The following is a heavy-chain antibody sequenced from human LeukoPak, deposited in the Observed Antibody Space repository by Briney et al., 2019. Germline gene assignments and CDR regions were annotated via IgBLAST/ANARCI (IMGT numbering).Heavy chain of an antibody. CDR1: GGTFSSYA. V-gene: IGHV1-69*13. Sequence: GASVKVSCKASGGTFSSYATSWVRQAPGQGLEWMGGIIPIFGTANYAQKFQGRVTITADESTSTAYMELSSLRSEDTAVYYCARDRDPGGFDPWGQGTLVTVSS. J-gene: IGHJ5*02. CDR3: ARDRDPGGFDP. CDR2: IIPIFGTA. D-gene: IGHD5-24*01.